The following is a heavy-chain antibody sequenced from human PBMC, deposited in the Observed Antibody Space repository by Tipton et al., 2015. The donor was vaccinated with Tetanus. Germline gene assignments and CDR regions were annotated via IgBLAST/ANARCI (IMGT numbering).Heavy chain of an antibody. CDR2: IYPDDSDT. V-gene: IGHV5-51*01. CDR3: ARGSSRNPSYYGMAV. Sequence: QLVQSGAEVKKPGESLKISCKGSGDSFSTYWIGWVRQMPGKGLEWMGLIYPDDSDTRYSPSFQGQVTISADKSISTAYLQWSSRKASDTAMYYCARGSSRNPSYYGMAVWGQGTTVSVSS. J-gene: IGHJ6*02. CDR1: GDSFSTYW. D-gene: IGHD1-14*01.